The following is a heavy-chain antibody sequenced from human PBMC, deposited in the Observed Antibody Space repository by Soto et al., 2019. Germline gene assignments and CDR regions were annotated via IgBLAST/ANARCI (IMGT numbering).Heavy chain of an antibody. Sequence: ESGGGLVMPEESLRLSCAASGFTFIGYNMKWVRQAPGKGLEWVASISTSSIEIFYSDLVRGRFTIFRDNARNSLYLQMNSLRAEDTALYYCATIGDHDGFDVWGQGTTVTVSS. CDR1: GFTFIGYN. V-gene: IGHV3-21*06. D-gene: IGHD4-17*01. J-gene: IGHJ3*01. CDR2: ISTSSIEI. CDR3: ATIGDHDGFDV.